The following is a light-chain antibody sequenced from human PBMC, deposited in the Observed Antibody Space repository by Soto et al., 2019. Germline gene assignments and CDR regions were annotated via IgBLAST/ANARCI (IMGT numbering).Light chain of an antibody. V-gene: IGKV2-28*01. CDR2: LGS. CDR3: MQALQTPWT. Sequence: DIVMTQSPLSLPVTPGEPASISCRSSQSLLHSNGYNYLDWYLQKPGQSPQLLIYLGSNRASGVPDRFSSSGSGRDFTLKISRVEAEDVGVYYCMQALQTPWTFVQGTKVEIK. J-gene: IGKJ1*01. CDR1: QSLLHSNGYNY.